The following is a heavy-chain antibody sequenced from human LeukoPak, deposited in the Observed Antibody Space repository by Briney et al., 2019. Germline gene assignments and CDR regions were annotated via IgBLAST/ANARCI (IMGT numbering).Heavy chain of an antibody. CDR1: GGSFSGYY. CDR3: ARGVYIAAAQYAY. Sequence: SETLSLTCAVYGGSFSGYYWSWIRQPPGKGAERIGYIYYSGTTNYNPSLKSRVTISVDTSKNQFSLKLSSVTAADTAVYYCARGVYIAAAQYAYWGQGTLVTVSS. V-gene: IGHV4-59*01. CDR2: IYYSGTT. J-gene: IGHJ4*02. D-gene: IGHD6-13*01.